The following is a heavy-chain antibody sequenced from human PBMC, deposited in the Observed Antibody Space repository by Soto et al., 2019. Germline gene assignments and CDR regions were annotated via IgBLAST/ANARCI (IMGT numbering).Heavy chain of an antibody. V-gene: IGHV1-69*06. CDR2: IIPIFGTA. CDR3: AREILRANWFDP. D-gene: IGHD4-17*01. J-gene: IGHJ5*02. Sequence: SVKVSCKASGGTFSSYAISWVRQAPGQGLEWMGGIIPIFGTANYAQKFQGRVTITADKSTSTAYMELSSLRSEDTAVYYCAREILRANWFDPWGQGTLVTAPQ. CDR1: GGTFSSYA.